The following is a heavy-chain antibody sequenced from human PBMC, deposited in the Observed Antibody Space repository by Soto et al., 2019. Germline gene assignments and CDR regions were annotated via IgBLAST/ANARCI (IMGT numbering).Heavy chain of an antibody. Sequence: PSETLSLTCTVSGGSISSSSYYWGWIRQPPGKGLEWIGSIYYSVNTYYNPSLKSRVTISVDTSKNQFSLKLSSVTAADTAVYYCARRFIGYYYGMDVWGQGTTVTVSS. V-gene: IGHV4-39*07. D-gene: IGHD2-15*01. CDR3: ARRFIGYYYGMDV. CDR2: IYYSVNT. J-gene: IGHJ6*02. CDR1: GGSISSSSYY.